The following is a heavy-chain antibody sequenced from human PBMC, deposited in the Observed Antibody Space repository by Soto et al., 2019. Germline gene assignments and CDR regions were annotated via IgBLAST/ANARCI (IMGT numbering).Heavy chain of an antibody. CDR2: ISWNSGSI. CDR1: GFTFDDYA. J-gene: IGHJ4*02. CDR3: AKDRYRYCITTSCYAFDS. Sequence: GGSLRLSCAASGFTFDDYAMHWVRQAPGKGLEWVSGISWNSGSIDFADSVKGRFTISRDNAKNSLFLQMNSLRAEDTALYYCAKDRYRYCITTSCYAFDSWGQGTLVTVSS. D-gene: IGHD2-2*01. V-gene: IGHV3-9*01.